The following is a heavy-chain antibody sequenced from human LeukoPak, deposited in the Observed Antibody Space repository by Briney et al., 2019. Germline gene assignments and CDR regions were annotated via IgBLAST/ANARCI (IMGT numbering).Heavy chain of an antibody. J-gene: IGHJ4*02. Sequence: GASVKVSCKASGYTFTNYDINWVRQATGQGLEWMGWMNPNNGNTGYAQKFQGRVTITRDTSISTAYMELSSLRSEDTAVYYCARDTVGYCTNGVCPTDYWGQGTLVTVSS. CDR2: MNPNNGNT. D-gene: IGHD2-8*01. CDR3: ARDTVGYCTNGVCPTDY. CDR1: GYTFTNYD. V-gene: IGHV1-8*03.